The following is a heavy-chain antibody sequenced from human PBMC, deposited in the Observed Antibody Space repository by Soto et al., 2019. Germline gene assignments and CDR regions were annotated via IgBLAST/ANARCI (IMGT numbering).Heavy chain of an antibody. V-gene: IGHV1-2*02. CDR1: GYTFTGYY. CDR3: ARASTSWYYDSSGYPTGAFDI. D-gene: IGHD3-22*01. CDR2: INPNSGGT. Sequence: ASVKVSCKASGYTFTGYYMHWVRQAPGQVLEWMGWINPNSGGTNYAQKFQGRVTMTRDTSISTAYMELSRLRSDDTAVYYCARASTSWYYDSSGYPTGAFDIWGQGTMVTVSS. J-gene: IGHJ3*02.